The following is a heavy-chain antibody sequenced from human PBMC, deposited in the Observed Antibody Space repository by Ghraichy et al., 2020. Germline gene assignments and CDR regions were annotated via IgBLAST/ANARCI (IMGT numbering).Heavy chain of an antibody. CDR2: IYSGGST. CDR1: GFTVSSNY. D-gene: IGHD2-21*01. J-gene: IGHJ3*02. Sequence: GESLNISCAASGFTVSSNYMSWVRQAPGKGLEWVSVIYSGGSTYYADSVKGRFTISRDNSKNTLYLQMNSLRAEDTAVYYCARDGYCGGDCSLRFDAFDIWGQGTMVTVSS. CDR3: ARDGYCGGDCSLRFDAFDI. V-gene: IGHV3-53*01.